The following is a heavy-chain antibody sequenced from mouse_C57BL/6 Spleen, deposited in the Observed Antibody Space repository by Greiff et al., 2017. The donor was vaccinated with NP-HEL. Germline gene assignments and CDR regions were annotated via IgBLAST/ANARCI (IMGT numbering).Heavy chain of an antibody. V-gene: IGHV1-82*01. Sequence: VQLQQSGPELVKPGASVKISCKASGYAFSSSWMNWVKQRPGKGLEWIGWIYPGDGDTHYNGQFKGKAPMTADNSSSTAYMQLSSLTSEDSAVYYCAKIYYDCDADGSYSMAYWGQGTSVTVSA. J-gene: IGHJ4*01. D-gene: IGHD2-4*01. CDR2: IYPGDGDT. CDR1: GYAFSSSW. CDR3: AKIYYDCDADGSYSMAY.